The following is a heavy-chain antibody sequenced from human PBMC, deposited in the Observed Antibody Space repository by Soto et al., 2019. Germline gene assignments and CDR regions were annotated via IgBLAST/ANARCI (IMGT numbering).Heavy chain of an antibody. D-gene: IGHD2-2*01. CDR3: AKERCSSTSCLLDAFDI. Sequence: EVQLLESGGGLVQPGGSLRLSCAASGFTFSSYAMSWVRQAPGKGLEWVSAISGSGGSTYYADSVKGRFTISRDNSKNTLYLQMNSLRAEDTAVYYCAKERCSSTSCLLDAFDIWGQGTMVTVSS. CDR1: GFTFSSYA. V-gene: IGHV3-23*01. J-gene: IGHJ3*02. CDR2: ISGSGGST.